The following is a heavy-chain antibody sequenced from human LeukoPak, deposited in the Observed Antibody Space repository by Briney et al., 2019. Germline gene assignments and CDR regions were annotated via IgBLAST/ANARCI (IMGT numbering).Heavy chain of an antibody. V-gene: IGHV3-11*04. CDR2: ISSSGSNI. CDR1: GFTLSDYY. CDR3: AREGNYYYMDV. J-gene: IGHJ6*03. Sequence: PGGSLRLSRAASGFTLSDYYMSWIRQAPGKGLEWVSYISSSGSNIYYADSVKGRFTISRDNAKNSLYLQMNSLRAEDTAVYYCAREGNYYYMDVWGKGTTVTVSS.